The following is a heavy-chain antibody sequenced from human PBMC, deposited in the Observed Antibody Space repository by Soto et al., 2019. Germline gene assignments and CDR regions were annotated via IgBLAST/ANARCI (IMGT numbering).Heavy chain of an antibody. V-gene: IGHV3-30*18. J-gene: IGHJ4*02. D-gene: IGHD4-17*01. CDR3: AKGPQTTVTTSYYDY. CDR1: GFTFSSYG. CDR2: ISYDGSNK. Sequence: GGSLRLSCAASGFTFSSYGMHWVRQAPGKGLEWVAVISYDGSNKYYADSVKGRFTISRDNSKNTLYLQMNSLRAEDTAVYYCAKGPQTTVTTSYYDYWGQGTLVTVSS.